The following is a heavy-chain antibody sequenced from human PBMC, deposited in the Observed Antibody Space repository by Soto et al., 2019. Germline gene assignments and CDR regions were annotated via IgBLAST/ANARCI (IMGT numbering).Heavy chain of an antibody. V-gene: IGHV4-59*01. CDR2: IYYSGST. J-gene: IGHJ4*02. CDR3: ARVVPGGYPVDY. Sequence: QVPLQESGPGLVKPSETLSLTCTVSGGSISSSYWSWIRQPPGQGLEWIGYIYYSGSTNYNPSLKRRVTISVDTSKNQCSMKLSSVTAADTAVYYCARVVPGGYPVDYWGQGTLVTVSA. D-gene: IGHD5-12*01. CDR1: GGSISSSY.